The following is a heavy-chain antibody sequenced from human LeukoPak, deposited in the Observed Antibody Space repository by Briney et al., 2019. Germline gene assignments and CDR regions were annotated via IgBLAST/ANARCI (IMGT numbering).Heavy chain of an antibody. CDR2: ISSSSSYI. CDR1: GFTFSSYS. CDR3: ARGDGGNGDDAFDI. Sequence: GGSLSLSCAASGFTFSSYSMNWVRQAPGKGLEWVSSISSSSSYIYYADSVKGRFTISRDNAKNSLYLQMNSLRAEDTAVYYCARGDGGNGDDAFDIWGQGTMVTVSS. V-gene: IGHV3-21*01. D-gene: IGHD4-23*01. J-gene: IGHJ3*02.